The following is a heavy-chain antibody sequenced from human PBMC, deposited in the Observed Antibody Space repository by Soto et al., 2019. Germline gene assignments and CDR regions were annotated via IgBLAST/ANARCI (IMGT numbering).Heavy chain of an antibody. CDR3: AKQQGPGTPYYYAMDV. V-gene: IGHV3-23*01. CDR2: IRGSGDRT. CDR1: GFTFSSYA. J-gene: IGHJ6*02. D-gene: IGHD1-1*01. Sequence: TGGSLRLSCAASGFTFSSYAMSWVRQAPGKGLEWVSVIRGSGDRTYYADSVKGRFTISRDNSKNTLYMQMNTLRAEDTAVYYCAKQQGPGTPYYYAMDVWGQGTTVTVSS.